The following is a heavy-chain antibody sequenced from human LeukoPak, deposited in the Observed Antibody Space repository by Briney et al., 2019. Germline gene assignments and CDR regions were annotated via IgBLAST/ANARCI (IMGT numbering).Heavy chain of an antibody. J-gene: IGHJ5*02. CDR1: GGSISSYY. V-gene: IGHV4-4*09. CDR2: IYTSGST. CDR3: ARYYDFWSGYLRLNWFDP. Sequence: SETLSLTCTVSGGSISSYYWSWIRQPPGKGLEWIGYIYTSGSTNYNPSLKSRVTISVDTSKSQFSLKLSSVTAADTAVYYCARYYDFWSGYLRLNWFDPWGQGTLVTVSS. D-gene: IGHD3-3*01.